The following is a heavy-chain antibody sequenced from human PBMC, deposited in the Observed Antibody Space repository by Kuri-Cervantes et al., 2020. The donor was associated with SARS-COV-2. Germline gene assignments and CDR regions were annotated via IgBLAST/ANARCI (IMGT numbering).Heavy chain of an antibody. CDR3: ARDSEILYGSTSCPDY. J-gene: IGHJ4*02. V-gene: IGHV1-2*02. CDR2: INPNSGGT. D-gene: IGHD2-2*01. Sequence: ASVKVSCKASGYTFTGHYIHWVRQAPGQGLEWMGWINPNSGGTNYAQKFQGRVTMTRDTSISTAYMELSRLRSDDTAVYYCARDSEILYGSTSCPDYWGQGTLVTVSS. CDR1: GYTFTGHY.